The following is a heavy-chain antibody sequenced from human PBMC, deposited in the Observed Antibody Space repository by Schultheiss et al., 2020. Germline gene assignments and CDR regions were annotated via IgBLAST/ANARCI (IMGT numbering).Heavy chain of an antibody. V-gene: IGHV1-46*01. CDR1: RYTFTTYD. CDR3: ARSLLPPNWFDP. CDR2: INPSGGST. D-gene: IGHD2-15*01. J-gene: IGHJ5*02. Sequence: GESLKISCKGSRYTFTTYDINWVRQAAGQGLEWMGIINPSGGSTSYAQKFQGRVTMTRDTSISTAYMELSRLRSDDTAVYYCARSLLPPNWFDPWGQGTLVTVSS.